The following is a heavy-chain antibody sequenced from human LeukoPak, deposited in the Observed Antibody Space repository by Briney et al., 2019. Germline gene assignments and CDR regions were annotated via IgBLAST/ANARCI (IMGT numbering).Heavy chain of an antibody. CDR3: ARNPTLQLWLPEARFDP. CDR2: INPHSGGT. V-gene: IGHV1-2*02. J-gene: IGHJ5*02. D-gene: IGHD5-18*01. Sequence: ASVTVSCKTSGYTFITYYIHWVRQAPGQGLEWMGWINPHSGGTNYAQKFQGRVTMTRDTSINTAYLELSRLRFADTAVYYCARNPTLQLWLPEARFDPWGQGTLVTVSS. CDR1: GYTFITYY.